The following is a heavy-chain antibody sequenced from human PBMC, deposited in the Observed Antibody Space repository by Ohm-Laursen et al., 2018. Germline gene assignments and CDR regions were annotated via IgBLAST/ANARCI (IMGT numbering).Heavy chain of an antibody. CDR2: IYTSGIT. D-gene: IGHD6-19*01. J-gene: IGHJ5*02. CDR1: GGSLSSYS. Sequence: SDTLSLTCTVSGGSLSSYSWSWIRQPAGKGLEWIGQIYTSGITNYNPSLKSRVTMSVDTSKNKFSLRVSSVTAADTAVYYCARMRFSSGWNDPWGQGTLVTVSS. CDR3: ARMRFSSGWNDP. V-gene: IGHV4-4*07.